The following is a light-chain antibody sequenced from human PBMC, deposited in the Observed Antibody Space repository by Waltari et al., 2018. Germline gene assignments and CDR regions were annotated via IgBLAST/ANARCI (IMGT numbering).Light chain of an antibody. CDR1: SSDVGRYTL. V-gene: IGLV2-23*02. CDR3: CSYAGSTTRWV. CDR2: AVS. J-gene: IGLJ3*02. Sequence: QSALTPPASVSGSPGQSITIPRTGTSSDVGRYTLVSWYPQYPGKAPKLIIYAVSKRPSGASARFSGSKSGNTASLTISGLQAEDEADYYCCSYAGSTTRWVFGGGTKLTVL.